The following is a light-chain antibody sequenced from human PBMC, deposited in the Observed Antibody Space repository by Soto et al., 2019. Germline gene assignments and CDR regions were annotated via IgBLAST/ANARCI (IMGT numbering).Light chain of an antibody. CDR3: QQSYSTPLT. J-gene: IGKJ4*01. CDR1: RSISSY. V-gene: IGKV1-39*01. Sequence: DIQMTQSPSSLSASVGDRVTITCRASRSISSYLNWYQQKPGKAPKLLIYAASSLQSGVPSRFSGSGSGTDFTLTISSLQPEDSATYYCQQSYSTPLTFGGGTKVDIK. CDR2: AAS.